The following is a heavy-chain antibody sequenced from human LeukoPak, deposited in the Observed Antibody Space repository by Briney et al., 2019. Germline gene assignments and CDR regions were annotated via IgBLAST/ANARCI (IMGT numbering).Heavy chain of an antibody. CDR2: IYYTGYT. CDR3: ARQTGGYCSGTTCYTYDY. V-gene: IGHV4-39*01. Sequence: SETLSLTCTVSGGSINSDSYYWGWIRQPPGKGLEWIGGIYYTGYTFYNPSLKSRVTMSVDTSKNQFSLKLTSVTAADTAVYYCARQTGGYCSGTTCYTYDYWGQGTLVTVSS. J-gene: IGHJ4*02. D-gene: IGHD2-2*02. CDR1: GGSINSDSYY.